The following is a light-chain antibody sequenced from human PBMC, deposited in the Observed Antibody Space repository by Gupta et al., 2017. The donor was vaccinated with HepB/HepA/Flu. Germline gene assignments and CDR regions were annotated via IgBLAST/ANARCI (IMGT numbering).Light chain of an antibody. CDR3: QQYNSYPLT. CDR2: KAS. J-gene: IGKJ4*01. V-gene: IGKV1-5*03. CDR1: QSISSW. Sequence: SASVGDRVTITCRASQSISSWLAWYQQKPGKAPKLLIYKASSVESGVPSRFSGRRSGTEFTLTISGLQPDDLATYYCQQYNSYPLTFGGGTKVEIK.